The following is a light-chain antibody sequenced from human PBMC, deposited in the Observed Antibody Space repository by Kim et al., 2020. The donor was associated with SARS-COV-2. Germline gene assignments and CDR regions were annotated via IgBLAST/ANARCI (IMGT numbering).Light chain of an antibody. CDR3: QQRSNWPLT. Sequence: LSPGERAALSCRASQGVSSYLAWYQQKPGQAPRLLIYDASNRATGIPARFSGSGSGTDFTLTISSLEPEDFAVYYCQQRSNWPLTFGGGTKVDIK. J-gene: IGKJ4*01. V-gene: IGKV3-11*01. CDR2: DAS. CDR1: QGVSSY.